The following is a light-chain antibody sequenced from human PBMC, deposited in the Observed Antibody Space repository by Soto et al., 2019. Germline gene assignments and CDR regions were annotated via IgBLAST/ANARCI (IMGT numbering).Light chain of an antibody. CDR1: QSISSY. CDR3: QQRHMWPIT. CDR2: AAS. Sequence: DIQMTQSPSSLSASVGDRVNITCRASQSISSYLNWYQQKPGKAPKLLIYAASSLQSGVPSRFSGSGSGTDFTLTISSLEPEDSAVYYCQQRHMWPITFGQGTRLEIK. V-gene: IGKV1-39*01. J-gene: IGKJ5*01.